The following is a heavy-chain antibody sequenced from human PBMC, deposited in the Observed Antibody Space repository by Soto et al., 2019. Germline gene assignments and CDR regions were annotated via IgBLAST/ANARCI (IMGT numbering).Heavy chain of an antibody. CDR3: ARGQEGIVATH. CDR1: GGSLTGYY. CDR2: VKDGGST. D-gene: IGHD5-12*01. J-gene: IGHJ4*02. V-gene: IGHV4-34*01. Sequence: QVQLQQWGAGLLKPSETLSLTCTVNGGSLTGYYWSWIRQPPGKGLAWIGAVKDGGSTNYSPSLRGRVSISADTSKNHFSLRLNSVTAADTAVYFCARGQEGIVATHWDQGALVTVSS.